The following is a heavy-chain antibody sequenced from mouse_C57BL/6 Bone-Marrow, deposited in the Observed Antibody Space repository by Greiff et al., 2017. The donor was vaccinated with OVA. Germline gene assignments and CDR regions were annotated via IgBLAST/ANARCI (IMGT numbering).Heavy chain of an antibody. J-gene: IGHJ3*01. CDR3: AKLGRGGFAY. CDR2: IYPGDGDT. Sequence: QVQLQQSGPELVKPGASVQISCKASGYAFSSSWMNWVKQRPGKGLEWIGRIYPGDGDTNYNGKFKGQATLTADKSSSTAYLQLSSLTSEDSAVYFCAKLGRGGFAYWGQGTLVTVSA. D-gene: IGHD4-1*01. V-gene: IGHV1-82*01. CDR1: GYAFSSSW.